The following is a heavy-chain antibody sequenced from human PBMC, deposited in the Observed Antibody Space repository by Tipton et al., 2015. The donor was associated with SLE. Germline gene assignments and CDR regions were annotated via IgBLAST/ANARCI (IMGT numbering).Heavy chain of an antibody. CDR2: SSYSGST. CDR1: GASISFYY. D-gene: IGHD3-10*01. J-gene: IGHJ4*02. CDR3: AGGGASARFDF. V-gene: IGHV4-59*01. Sequence: TLSLTCTVSGASISFYYWSWIRQPPGTRLEGIAYSSYSGSTNYNSSLKSRVSISIDTSKNQFSLKMTSLTPADTAVYFCAGGGASARFDFWGQGTLVTASS.